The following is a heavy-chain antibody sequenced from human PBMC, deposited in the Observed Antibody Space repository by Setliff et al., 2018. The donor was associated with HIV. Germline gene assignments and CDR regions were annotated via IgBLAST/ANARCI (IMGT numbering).Heavy chain of an antibody. D-gene: IGHD3-10*01. CDR3: ATRGLSGAGSPTEH. J-gene: IGHJ4*02. Sequence: GESLKISCTGSGYKFTNYWIGWVRQMPGKGLQYMGIIYPGDSDTRYSPSFQGQVTTSADVSLNTVFLQWTSLKTSDSAVYYCATRGLSGAGSPTEHWGQGTLVTVSS. CDR1: GYKFTNYW. V-gene: IGHV5-51*01. CDR2: IYPGDSDT.